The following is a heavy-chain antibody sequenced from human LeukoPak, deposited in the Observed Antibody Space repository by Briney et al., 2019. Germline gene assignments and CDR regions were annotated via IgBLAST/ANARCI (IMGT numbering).Heavy chain of an antibody. CDR1: GYTFTGCY. Sequence: ASVKVSCKASGYTFTGCYMHWVRQAPGQGLEWMGWINPNNGGTNYAQKFQGRVTMTRDTSISTAYMELSGLRCDDTAVYYCASGYFDSSGYRTAVVFDYWGQGTLVTVSS. V-gene: IGHV1-2*02. CDR2: INPNNGGT. J-gene: IGHJ4*02. D-gene: IGHD3-22*01. CDR3: ASGYFDSSGYRTAVVFDY.